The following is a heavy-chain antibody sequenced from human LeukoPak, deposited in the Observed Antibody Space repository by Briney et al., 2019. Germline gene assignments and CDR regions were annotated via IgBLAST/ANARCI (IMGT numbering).Heavy chain of an antibody. V-gene: IGHV4-30-2*01. D-gene: IGHD5-12*01. CDR1: GGSISSGGYS. CDR3: ASHHSGASPSDAFDI. Sequence: PSETLSLTCAVSGGSISSGGYSWSWIRQPPGKGLEWIGYIYHSGSTYYNPSLKSRVTISVDRSKNQFSLKLSSVTAADTAVYYCASHHSGASPSDAFDIWGQGTMVTVSS. J-gene: IGHJ3*02. CDR2: IYHSGST.